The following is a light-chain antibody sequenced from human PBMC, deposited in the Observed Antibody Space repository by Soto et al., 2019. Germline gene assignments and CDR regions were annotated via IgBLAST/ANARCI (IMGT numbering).Light chain of an antibody. CDR3: QQFAGSPWT. Sequence: EIVMTQSPFTLSVSPVERASLSCSASQSVSSTYLAWYQQKPGQAPRPLIYDTSRRATGIPDRFSGSGSGTDFSLTISRLEPEDFAVYYCQQFAGSPWTFGQGTKVDIK. V-gene: IGKV3-20*01. CDR2: DTS. CDR1: QSVSSTY. J-gene: IGKJ1*01.